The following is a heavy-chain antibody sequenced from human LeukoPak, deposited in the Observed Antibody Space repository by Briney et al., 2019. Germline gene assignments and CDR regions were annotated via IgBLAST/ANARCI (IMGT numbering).Heavy chain of an antibody. CDR2: MNPNSGNT. Sequence: ASVKVSCKASGYTFTNYDINWVRQATGQGLEWMGWMNPNSGNTGYAQKFQGRVTMTKNTCTSTAYMELSSLRSEDTAVYYCARKFHSQAMIVVVINAYDAFDMWGQGTMVTVSS. CDR1: GYTFTNYD. CDR3: ARKFHSQAMIVVVINAYDAFDM. V-gene: IGHV1-8*01. J-gene: IGHJ3*02. D-gene: IGHD3-22*01.